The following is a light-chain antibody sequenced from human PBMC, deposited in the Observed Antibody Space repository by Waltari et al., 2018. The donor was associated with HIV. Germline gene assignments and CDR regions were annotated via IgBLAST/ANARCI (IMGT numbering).Light chain of an antibody. CDR2: DDG. CDR3: QVWHRDSEHYV. CDR1: DIGSQS. Sequence: SYVLTQPLSLPVAPGPTARITCWGHDIGSQSVQRYQQKPGQAPVLVVYDDGDRPSGIPERVSGSNFGSTATLTISRVEAGDEADYYCQVWHRDSEHYVFGTGTKVTVL. V-gene: IGLV3-21*02. J-gene: IGLJ1*01.